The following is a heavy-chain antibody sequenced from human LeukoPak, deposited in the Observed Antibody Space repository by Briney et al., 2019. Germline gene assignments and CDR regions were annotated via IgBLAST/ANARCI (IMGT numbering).Heavy chain of an antibody. Sequence: GGSLRLSCAASGFTFSSYSMNWVRQAPGKGLQWVSGISSSGGSTYYVDSVKGRFTISTDNSKNTLYLQMNSLRAEDTAVYYCARSLSSRFSGPRRPYYFDSWGQGTLVTVFS. V-gene: IGHV3-23*01. CDR1: GFTFSSYS. CDR3: ARSLSSRFSGPRRPYYFDS. CDR2: ISSSGGST. D-gene: IGHD3-16*02. J-gene: IGHJ4*02.